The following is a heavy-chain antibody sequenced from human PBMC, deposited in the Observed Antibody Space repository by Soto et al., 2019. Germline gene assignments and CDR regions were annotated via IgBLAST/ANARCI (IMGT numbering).Heavy chain of an antibody. V-gene: IGHV1-2*02. D-gene: IGHD2-2*01. Sequence: ASVKVSCKASGYTFTGYYMHWVRQAPGQGLEWMGWINPNSGGTNYAQKFQGRVTMTRDTSISTAYMELSRLRSDDTAVYYCARVSWGSPAAHIPSNYYYYGMDVWGQGTTVTVSS. CDR2: INPNSGGT. J-gene: IGHJ6*02. CDR3: ARVSWGSPAAHIPSNYYYYGMDV. CDR1: GYTFTGYY.